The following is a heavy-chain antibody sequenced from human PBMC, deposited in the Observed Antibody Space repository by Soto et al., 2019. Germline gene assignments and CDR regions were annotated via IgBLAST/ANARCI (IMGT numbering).Heavy chain of an antibody. D-gene: IGHD1-26*01. Sequence: EVQLVESGGGLVKPEGSLRLSCVASGFTFSSYAMNWVRQAPGKGLEWVSSISTGGSYIYYADSVKGRFTISRDNAKNSLYLQMNSLRAEDTAVYYCARVVGAIYTYYFDYWGQGTLVTVSS. CDR1: GFTFSSYA. V-gene: IGHV3-21*01. CDR3: ARVVGAIYTYYFDY. CDR2: ISTGGSYI. J-gene: IGHJ4*02.